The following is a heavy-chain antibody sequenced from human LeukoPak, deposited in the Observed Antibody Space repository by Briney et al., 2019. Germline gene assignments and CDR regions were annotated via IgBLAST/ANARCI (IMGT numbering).Heavy chain of an antibody. CDR1: GFTFSSYS. J-gene: IGHJ4*02. D-gene: IGHD5-18*01. CDR3: ARDQYSYGYEFDY. V-gene: IGHV3-21*01. Sequence: GGSLRLPCAASGFTFSSYSMNWVRQAPGKGLEWVSSISSSSSYIYYADSVKGRFTISRDNAKNSLYLQMNSLRAEDTAVYYCARDQYSYGYEFDYWGQGTLVTVSS. CDR2: ISSSSSYI.